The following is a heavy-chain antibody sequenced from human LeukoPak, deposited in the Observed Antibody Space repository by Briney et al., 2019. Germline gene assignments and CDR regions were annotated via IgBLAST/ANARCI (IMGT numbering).Heavy chain of an antibody. CDR1: GFIFSSYG. V-gene: IGHV3-30*02. J-gene: IGHJ6*03. Sequence: TGGSLRLSCAASGFIFSSYGIHWVRQAPGKGLEWVAFIRYDGSNKYYADSVKGRFTISRDNSKNTLYLQMNSLRAEDTAVYYCAKVGGQLWFPGAYYYMDVWGKGTTVTISS. CDR2: IRYDGSNK. D-gene: IGHD5-18*01. CDR3: AKVGGQLWFPGAYYYMDV.